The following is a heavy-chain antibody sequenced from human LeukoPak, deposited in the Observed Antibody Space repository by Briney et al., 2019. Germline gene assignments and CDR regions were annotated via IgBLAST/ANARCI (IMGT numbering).Heavy chain of an antibody. Sequence: GGSLRLSCAASGFTFSSYAMSWVRQAPGKGLEWVSAISGSGGSTYYADSVKGRFTISRDNSKNSLYLQMNSLRAEDTAVYYCAKVGLWSGYSHFDPWGQGTLVTVSS. J-gene: IGHJ5*02. D-gene: IGHD3-3*01. CDR1: GFTFSSYA. CDR2: ISGSGGST. CDR3: AKVGLWSGYSHFDP. V-gene: IGHV3-23*01.